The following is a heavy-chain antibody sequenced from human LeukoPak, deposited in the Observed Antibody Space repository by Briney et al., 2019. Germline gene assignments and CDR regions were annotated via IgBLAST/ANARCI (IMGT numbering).Heavy chain of an antibody. V-gene: IGHV4-61*02. CDR2: MYTSGNT. D-gene: IGHD3-22*01. Sequence: PSQTLSLTCTVSGGSISSGGYYWSWIRQPAGKGLEWIGRMYTSGNTNYNPSLKSRATISVDTSKNQFSLKLSSVTAADTAVYYCASLTTAEAFDIWGQGTMVTVSS. CDR3: ASLTTAEAFDI. J-gene: IGHJ3*02. CDR1: GGSISSGGYY.